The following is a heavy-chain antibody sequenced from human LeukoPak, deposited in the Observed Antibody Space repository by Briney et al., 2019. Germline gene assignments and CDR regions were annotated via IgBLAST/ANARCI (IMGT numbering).Heavy chain of an antibody. CDR1: GYTFTSYY. Sequence: ASVKVSCKASGYTFTSYYMHWVRQAPGQGLEWMGIINPSGGSTSYAQKFQGRVTMTRDMSTSTVYMELSSLRSEDTAVYYCASRAAGIATRPAYYYYYMDVWGKGTTVTVSS. D-gene: IGHD6-6*01. V-gene: IGHV1-46*01. CDR3: ASRAAGIATRPAYYYYYMDV. CDR2: INPSGGST. J-gene: IGHJ6*03.